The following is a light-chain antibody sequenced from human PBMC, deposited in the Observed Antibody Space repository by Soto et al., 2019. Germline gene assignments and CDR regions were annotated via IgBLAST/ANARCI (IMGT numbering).Light chain of an antibody. CDR3: PHYGSSPQT. CDR1: QSVSSNS. CDR2: GAS. J-gene: IGKJ2*01. Sequence: IVLTQSPGTLSLSPGERATLSCRASQSVSSNSFAWYQQKPGQAPRLLIYGASSRATGIPDRFSGSGSGTDFTLTISRLEPEDFAVYYFPHYGSSPQTFGQGTKLEIK. V-gene: IGKV3-20*01.